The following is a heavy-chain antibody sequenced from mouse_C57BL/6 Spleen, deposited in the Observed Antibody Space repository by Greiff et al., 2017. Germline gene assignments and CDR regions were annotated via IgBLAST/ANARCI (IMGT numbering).Heavy chain of an antibody. D-gene: IGHD1-1*01. CDR3: ARSTVGSGWYFDV. CDR2: INPSNGGT. Sequence: VQLQQPGTELVKPGASVKLSCKASGYTFTSYWMHWVKQRPGQGLEWIGNINPSNGGTNYNEKFKSKATLTVDKSSSTAYMQLSSLTSEDSAVYYCARSTVGSGWYFDVWGTGTTVTVSS. V-gene: IGHV1-53*01. J-gene: IGHJ1*03. CDR1: GYTFTSYW.